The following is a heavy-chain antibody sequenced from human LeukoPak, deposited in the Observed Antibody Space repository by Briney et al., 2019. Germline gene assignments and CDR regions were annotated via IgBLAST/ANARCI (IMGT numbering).Heavy chain of an antibody. Sequence: GGSLRLSCAASGFTFSSYGMHWVRQAPGKGLDWVALISSDGSTKYYADSVKGRFTISRDNSRNTLYLQMGSLRAEDMAVYYCAKTDSSGYYYRYYFDYWGQGTLVTASS. CDR1: GFTFSSYG. V-gene: IGHV3-30*18. CDR2: ISSDGSTK. CDR3: AKTDSSGYYYRYYFDY. J-gene: IGHJ4*02. D-gene: IGHD3-22*01.